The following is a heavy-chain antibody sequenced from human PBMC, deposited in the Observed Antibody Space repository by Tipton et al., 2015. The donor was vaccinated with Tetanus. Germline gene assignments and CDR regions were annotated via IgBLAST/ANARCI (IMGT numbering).Heavy chain of an antibody. D-gene: IGHD5-18*01. J-gene: IGHJ6*02. V-gene: IGHV3-11*04. CDR3: ARVGISQNAYSYVYHGLDV. Sequence: SLRLSCAASGFTFSAYYMSWIRLAPGKGRGGISSTIHTGTTTYYSASVMGRFTVSRDNSKNTLYLEMNSLRAEDTAVYYCARVGISQNAYSYVYHGLDVWGQGTTVTVSS. CDR1: GFTFSAYY. CDR2: TIHTGTTT.